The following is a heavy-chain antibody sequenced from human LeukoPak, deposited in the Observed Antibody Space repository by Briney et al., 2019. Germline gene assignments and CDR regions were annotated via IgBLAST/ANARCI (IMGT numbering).Heavy chain of an antibody. CDR2: IHTSGSS. Sequence: SETLSLTCTVSGGSISSYYWSWIRQPAGKGLEWIGRIHTSGSSDYNPSLRSRVTLSLDKSKNHFSLNLNSVTAADTAVYYCAIGSSSGWSYADFWGQGTLVTVSS. V-gene: IGHV4-4*07. CDR1: GGSISSYY. D-gene: IGHD6-25*01. J-gene: IGHJ4*02. CDR3: AIGSSSGWSYADF.